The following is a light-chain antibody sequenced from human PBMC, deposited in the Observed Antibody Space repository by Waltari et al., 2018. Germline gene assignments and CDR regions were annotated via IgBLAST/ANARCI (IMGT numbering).Light chain of an antibody. Sequence: IMLTQSTGTLSLSPGERDPLACRASESISRTLAWYQQKPAHAPRLLIYGASTRATGVSDRFSGSGSGTDFSLTISGLGPEDSAVYYCQHHVRLPATFGQGTKVEIK. J-gene: IGKJ1*01. CDR3: QHHVRLPAT. V-gene: IGKV3-20*01. CDR2: GAS. CDR1: ESISRT.